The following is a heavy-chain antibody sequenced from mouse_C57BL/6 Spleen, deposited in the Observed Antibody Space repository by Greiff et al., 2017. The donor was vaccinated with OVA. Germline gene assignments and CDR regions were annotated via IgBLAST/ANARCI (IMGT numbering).Heavy chain of an antibody. Sequence: EVHLVESGPALVKPSQTVSLTCTVTGYSITNGNHWWNWIRQVSGSKLEWIGYISSSGSTDSNPSLKSRISITRDTSKNQLFLQLNSVTTEDRATNDGARFYYGNWGYFDVWGTGTTVTVSS. D-gene: IGHD2-1*01. J-gene: IGHJ1*03. CDR2: ISSSGST. CDR3: ARFYYGNWGYFDV. V-gene: IGHV3-4*01. CDR1: GYSITNGNHW.